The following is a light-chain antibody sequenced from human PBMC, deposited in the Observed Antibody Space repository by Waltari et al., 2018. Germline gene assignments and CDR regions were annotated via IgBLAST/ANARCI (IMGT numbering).Light chain of an antibody. CDR2: RND. J-gene: IGLJ3*02. Sequence: QSVLTQPPSASGTPGQRVTISCSGGSSNIGDHIVNWSKQVPGTAPKLLIYRNDQRPSGVPDRFSGSKSGTSASLAISGLQSDDEADYYCAAWDDSLNGHWLFGGGTKLSVL. CDR3: AAWDDSLNGHWL. CDR1: SSNIGDHI. V-gene: IGLV1-44*01.